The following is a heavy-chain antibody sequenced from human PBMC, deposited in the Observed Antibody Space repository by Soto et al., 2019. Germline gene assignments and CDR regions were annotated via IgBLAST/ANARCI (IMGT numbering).Heavy chain of an antibody. Sequence: QVTLKESGPVLVKPTEPLTLTCTVSGFSLSNARMGVSWIRQPPGKALEWLAHIFSNDEKSYSTSLKSRLTNAEDTSKSQVVLTMTNMDPVDTATYYCARSYGSGSYYNEYNWFAPWGQGTLVTVSS. CDR1: GFSLSNARMG. D-gene: IGHD3-10*01. CDR2: IFSNDEK. CDR3: ARSYGSGSYYNEYNWFAP. V-gene: IGHV2-26*01. J-gene: IGHJ5*02.